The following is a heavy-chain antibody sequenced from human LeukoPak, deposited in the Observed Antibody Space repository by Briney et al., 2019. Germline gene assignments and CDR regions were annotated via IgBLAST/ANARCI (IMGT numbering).Heavy chain of an antibody. D-gene: IGHD3-3*01. V-gene: IGHV4-59*01. J-gene: IGHJ5*02. Sequence: PSETLSLTCTVSGGSISSYYWSWTRRPPGKGLEWIGYIYYSGSTNYNPSLKSRVTISVDTSKNQFSLKLSSVTAADTAVYYCARVYDFWSGYYSINWFDPWGQGTLVTVSS. CDR3: ARVYDFWSGYYSINWFDP. CDR1: GGSISSYY. CDR2: IYYSGST.